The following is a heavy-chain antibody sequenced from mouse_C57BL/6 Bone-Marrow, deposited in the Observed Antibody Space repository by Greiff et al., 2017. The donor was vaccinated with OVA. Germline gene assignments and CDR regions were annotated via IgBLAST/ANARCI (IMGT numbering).Heavy chain of an antibody. J-gene: IGHJ2*01. CDR1: EYEFPSHD. D-gene: IGHD2-4*01. CDR3: ARPSMITMDFDY. Sequence: VQLKQSGGGLVQPGESLKLSCESNEYEFPSHDMSWVRKTPEKRLELVAAINSDGGSTYYPDTMERRFIISRVNTKKTLYLQMSSLRSEDTALYYCARPSMITMDFDYWGQGTTLTVSS. CDR2: INSDGGST. V-gene: IGHV5-2*01.